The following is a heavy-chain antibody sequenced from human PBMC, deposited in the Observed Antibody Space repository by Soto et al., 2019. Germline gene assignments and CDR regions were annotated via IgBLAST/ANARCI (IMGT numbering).Heavy chain of an antibody. CDR2: ISSSSSYI. Sequence: GGSLRLSCAASGFTFSSYSMNWVRQAPGKGLEWVSSISSSSSYIYYADSVKGRFTISRDNAKNSLYLQMNSLRAEDTAVYYCASDYDYVWGSYRPPHDYWGQGTLVTVSS. J-gene: IGHJ4*02. D-gene: IGHD3-16*02. CDR1: GFTFSSYS. CDR3: ASDYDYVWGSYRPPHDY. V-gene: IGHV3-21*01.